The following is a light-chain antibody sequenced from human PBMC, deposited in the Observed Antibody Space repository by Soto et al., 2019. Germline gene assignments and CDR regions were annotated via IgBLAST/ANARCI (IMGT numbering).Light chain of an antibody. V-gene: IGKV1-5*01. CDR2: DAS. CDR1: QSISGW. CDR3: QQYNTYPWT. Sequence: DIRMTQSPSTLSASVGGRVTITCRASQSISGWMAWYQQKPGKAPKLLIYDASNLESGVPSRFSGSRSGTEFTLTISSLQADDYATYYCQQYNTYPWTFGQGTKVDIK. J-gene: IGKJ1*01.